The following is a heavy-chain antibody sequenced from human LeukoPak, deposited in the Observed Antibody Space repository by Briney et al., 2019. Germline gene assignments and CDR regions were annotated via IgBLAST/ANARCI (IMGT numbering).Heavy chain of an antibody. CDR3: ARDQLAVAGYYYYGMDV. V-gene: IGHV1-69*13. CDR2: IIPIFGTA. D-gene: IGHD6-19*01. CDR1: GGTFSSYA. Sequence: SVKVSCKASGGTFSSYAISWVRQAPGQGLEWMGGIIPIFGTANYAQKFQGRVTITADESTSTAYMELSSLRSKDTAVYYCARDQLAVAGYYYYGMDVWGQGTTVTVSS. J-gene: IGHJ6*02.